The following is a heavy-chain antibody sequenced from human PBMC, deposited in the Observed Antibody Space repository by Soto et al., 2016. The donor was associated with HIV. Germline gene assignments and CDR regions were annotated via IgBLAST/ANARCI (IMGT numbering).Heavy chain of an antibody. V-gene: IGHV1-18*04. Sequence: QVQLVQSGPEVKKPGASVKVTCKTSGYILNDYGFSWVRQAPGQGLEWMGWISAYNGNTNYAQKFQGRVIMTTDTSTTTAYMELRSLKSDDTAFYYCARDSWSRSMDLDHWGQGTLVTVSS. CDR2: ISAYNGNT. CDR1: GYILNDYG. J-gene: IGHJ4*02. CDR3: ARDSWSRSMDLDH. D-gene: IGHD2-8*02.